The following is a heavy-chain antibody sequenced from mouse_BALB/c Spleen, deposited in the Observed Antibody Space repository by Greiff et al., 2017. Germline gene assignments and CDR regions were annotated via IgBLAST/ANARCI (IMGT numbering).Heavy chain of an antibody. V-gene: IGHV1-7*01. D-gene: IGHD2-2*01. CDR3: ASHGYGFAY. CDR2: INPSTGYT. CDR1: GYTFTSYW. J-gene: IGHJ3*01. Sequence: QVHVKQSGAELAKPGASVKMSCKASGYTFTSYWMHWVKQRPGQGLEWIGYINPSTGYTEYNQKFKDKATLTADKSSSTAYMQLSSLTSEDSAVYYCASHGYGFAYWGQGTLVTVSA.